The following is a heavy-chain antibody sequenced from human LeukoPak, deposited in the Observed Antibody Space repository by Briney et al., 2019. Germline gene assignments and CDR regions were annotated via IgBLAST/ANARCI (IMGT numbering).Heavy chain of an antibody. J-gene: IGHJ3*02. D-gene: IGHD2-15*01. CDR1: GVSISSDGYY. V-gene: IGHV4-31*03. CDR3: ARYRDSGGRLAFDI. Sequence: PSETLSLTCTVSGVSISSDGYYWSWIRQHPEKGLEWIGYIYYSGTTYYNPSLESRVTMSVDTSKNQFSLKLSSVTAADTAVYYCARYRDSGGRLAFDIWGQGTMATVSS. CDR2: IYYSGTT.